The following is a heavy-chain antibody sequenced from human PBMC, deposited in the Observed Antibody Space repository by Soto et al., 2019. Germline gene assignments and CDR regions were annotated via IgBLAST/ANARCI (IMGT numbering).Heavy chain of an antibody. D-gene: IGHD6-13*01. CDR2: IYSTVST. CDR1: SGSISSSLYY. Sequence: SETLSLTCSVSSGSISSSLYYWGWIRQPPGKGLEWIGTIYSTVSTHYNPSLKSRVTISVDTSKNQFSLKLNSVTAADTAVYYCARPGYSSSWHGYGMDVWGQGTTVTVSS. J-gene: IGHJ6*02. V-gene: IGHV4-39*01. CDR3: ARPGYSSSWHGYGMDV.